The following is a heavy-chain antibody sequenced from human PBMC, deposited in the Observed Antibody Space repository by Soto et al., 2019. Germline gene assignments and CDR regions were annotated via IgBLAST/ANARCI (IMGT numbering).Heavy chain of an antibody. CDR1: GYTFTRYG. Sequence: QVQLVQSGSEIKKPGASVKVSCKAFGYTFTRYGIGWVRQAPGQGLEWMGWISVYNDNTNYAQKFQGRVTMTTETSSRTAYMELRSLKSDDTAVYYCARIGFDGHWGQGTLVTVSS. CDR2: ISVYNDNT. CDR3: ARIGFDGH. J-gene: IGHJ1*01. D-gene: IGHD3-9*01. V-gene: IGHV1-18*01.